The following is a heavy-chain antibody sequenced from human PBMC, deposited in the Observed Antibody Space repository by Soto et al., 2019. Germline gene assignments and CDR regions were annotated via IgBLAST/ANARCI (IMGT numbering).Heavy chain of an antibody. Sequence: QVQLVQSGAEVKKPGSSMKVSCKVSGDTLSTYTISWVRQAPGQGLEWMGRIIPILGLPNHSQRFQGRVTITADKSTSTSYLEMTGLRSEDTAVYYCAFDLKAGLVYFDNWGQGTLVTVSS. D-gene: IGHD2-8*01. J-gene: IGHJ4*02. CDR3: AFDLKAGLVYFDN. CDR2: IIPILGLP. V-gene: IGHV1-69*02. CDR1: GDTLSTYT.